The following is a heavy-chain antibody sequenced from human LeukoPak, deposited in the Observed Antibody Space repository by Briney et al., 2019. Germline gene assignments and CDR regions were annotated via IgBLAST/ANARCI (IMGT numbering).Heavy chain of an antibody. CDR1: GFTFSAYA. V-gene: IGHV3-64D*06. D-gene: IGHD1-1*01. J-gene: IGHJ4*02. CDR3: VKAAGNWYGYFDY. Sequence: GGSLRLSCSASGFTFSAYAIHWVRQAPGKGLEYVSVISRNGDNTYYGDSVKGRFTISRDNFKNTVYLQMSSLRTEDTAVYYCVKAAGNWYGYFDYWGQGTLVTVSS. CDR2: ISRNGDNT.